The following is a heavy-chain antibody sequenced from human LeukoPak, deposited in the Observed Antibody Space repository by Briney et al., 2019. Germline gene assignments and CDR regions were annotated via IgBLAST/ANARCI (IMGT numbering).Heavy chain of an antibody. CDR2: IWYDGSNK. Sequence: VRSLRLSCAASGFTFSSYGMHWVRQAPGKGLEWGAGIWYDGSNKYYADSVKGRFTISRDNSKNTLYLKMNSLRAEDTAIYSCATDRKVGTWAPRFNYWGQGTLVTVSS. CDR3: ATDRKVGTWAPRFNY. CDR1: GFTFSSYG. V-gene: IGHV3-33*01. J-gene: IGHJ4*02. D-gene: IGHD4-23*01.